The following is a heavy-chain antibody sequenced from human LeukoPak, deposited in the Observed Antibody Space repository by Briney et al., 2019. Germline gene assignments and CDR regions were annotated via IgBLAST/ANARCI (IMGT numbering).Heavy chain of an antibody. CDR1: GYTFTGYY. D-gene: IGHD2-2*01. Sequence: ASVKVSCKASGYTFTGYYMHWVRRAPGQGLEWMGWINPNSGGTNYAQKFQGRVTMTRDTSISTAYMELSRLRSDDTAVYYCAKDVGEFCSSRNCYASDYWGQGTLVTVSS. V-gene: IGHV1-2*02. CDR3: AKDVGEFCSSRNCYASDY. J-gene: IGHJ4*02. CDR2: INPNSGGT.